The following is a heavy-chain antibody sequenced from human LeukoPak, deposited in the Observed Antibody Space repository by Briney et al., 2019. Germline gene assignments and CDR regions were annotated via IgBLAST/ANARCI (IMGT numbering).Heavy chain of an antibody. J-gene: IGHJ6*02. V-gene: IGHV4-4*07. CDR3: AGDRWELLSYGMDV. CDR2: IYTSGST. CDR1: GGSISSYY. Sequence: SETLSLTCTVSGGSISSYYWSWIRQPAGKGLEWIGRIYTSGSTNYNPSLKSRVTMSVDTSKNQFSLKLSSVTAADTAVYYCAGDRWELLSYGMDVWGQGTTVTVSS. D-gene: IGHD1-26*01.